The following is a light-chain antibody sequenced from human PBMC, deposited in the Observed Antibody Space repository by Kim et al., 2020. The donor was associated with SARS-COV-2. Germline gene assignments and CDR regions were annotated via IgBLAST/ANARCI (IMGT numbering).Light chain of an antibody. CDR3: QQYYSYPQT. CDR2: AAS. CDR1: QGISSY. J-gene: IGKJ1*01. V-gene: IGKV1-8*01. Sequence: AIRITQSPSSLSASTGDRVTITCRASQGISSYLAWYQQKPGKAPKLLIYAASTLQSGVPSRFSRSGSGTDFTLTISCLQSEDFATYYCQQYYSYPQTFGQGTKVDIK.